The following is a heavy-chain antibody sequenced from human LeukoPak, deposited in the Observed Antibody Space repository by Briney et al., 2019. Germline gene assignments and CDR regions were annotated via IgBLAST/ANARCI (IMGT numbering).Heavy chain of an antibody. CDR3: ARDFPGGWFDP. V-gene: IGHV4-30-2*01. J-gene: IGHJ5*02. CDR2: IYHSGST. Sequence: SQTLSLTCAVSGGSISSGSYSWSWIRQPPGKGLEWIGYIYHSGSTYYNPSLKSRVTISVDRSKNQFSLKLSSVTAADTAVYYCARDFPGGWFDPWGQGTLVTVSS. CDR1: GGSISSGSYS.